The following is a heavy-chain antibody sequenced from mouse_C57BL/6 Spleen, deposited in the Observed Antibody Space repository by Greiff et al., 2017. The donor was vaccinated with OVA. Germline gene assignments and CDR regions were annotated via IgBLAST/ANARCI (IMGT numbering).Heavy chain of an antibody. CDR3: ARKGLLWYFDV. CDR1: GFSLTSYA. Sequence: QVQLKESGPGLVAPSQSLSITCTVSGFSLTSYAISWVRQPPGKGLEWLGVIWTGGGTTYNSALKSRLSISKDNSKSQVFLKMNSLQTDDTARYYCARKGLLWYFDVWGTGTTVTVSS. V-gene: IGHV2-9-1*01. CDR2: IWTGGGT. J-gene: IGHJ1*03. D-gene: IGHD1-1*01.